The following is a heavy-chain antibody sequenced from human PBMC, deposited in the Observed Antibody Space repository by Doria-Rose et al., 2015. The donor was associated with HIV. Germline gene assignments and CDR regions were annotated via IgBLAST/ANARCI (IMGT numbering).Heavy chain of an antibody. D-gene: IGHD6-13*01. CDR3: ARIKSSRWYHKYYFDF. V-gene: IGHV2-26*01. Sequence: ESGPVLVKPTETLTLTCTVSGVSLSSPGMGMSWNRQPPGHALEWPANMCSDDDRSYNTSLKSRLTISRGTSKSQVVLTMTDMDPVDTATYYCARIKSSRWYHKYYFDFWGQGTLVIVSA. J-gene: IGHJ4*02. CDR1: GVSLSSPGMG. CDR2: MCSDDDR.